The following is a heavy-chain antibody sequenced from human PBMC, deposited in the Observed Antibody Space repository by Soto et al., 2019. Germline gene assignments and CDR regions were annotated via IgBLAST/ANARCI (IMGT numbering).Heavy chain of an antibody. V-gene: IGHV4-61*08. Sequence: PSETLSLTCTVSGVSVSTDGYYWSWIRQPPGKGLEWIGYIYYSGSTNYNPFLKSRVTISLDTSNNQFSLKLSSVTAADTAVYYCARDRYSSGWLDYWGLGTLVTVSS. CDR1: GVSVSTDGYY. D-gene: IGHD6-19*01. CDR2: IYYSGST. J-gene: IGHJ4*02. CDR3: ARDRYSSGWLDY.